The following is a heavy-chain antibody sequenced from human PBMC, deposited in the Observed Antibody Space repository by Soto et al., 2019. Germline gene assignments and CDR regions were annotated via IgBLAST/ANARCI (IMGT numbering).Heavy chain of an antibody. Sequence: QLQLQESGPGLVKPSETLSLTCTVSGGSISSSSYYWGWIRQPPGKGLEWIGSIYYSGSTYYNPSLKSRVTISVDTSKNQFSLKLSSVTAADTAVYYCARHEDLDGDLGYWGQGTLVTVSS. V-gene: IGHV4-39*01. CDR1: GGSISSSSYY. CDR3: ARHEDLDGDLGY. J-gene: IGHJ4*02. CDR2: IYYSGST. D-gene: IGHD4-17*01.